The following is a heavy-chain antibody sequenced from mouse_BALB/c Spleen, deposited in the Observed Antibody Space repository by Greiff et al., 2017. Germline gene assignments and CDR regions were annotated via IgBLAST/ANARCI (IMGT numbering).Heavy chain of an antibody. Sequence: VQLKESGPGLVKPSQSLSLTCTVTGYSITSDYAWNWIRQFPGNKLEWMGYISYSGSTSYNPSLKSRISITRDTSKNQFFLQLNSVTTEDTATYYCARYRYDGYPYAMDYWGQGTSVTVSS. CDR1: GYSITSDYA. CDR2: ISYSGST. J-gene: IGHJ4*01. CDR3: ARYRYDGYPYAMDY. D-gene: IGHD2-3*01. V-gene: IGHV3-2*02.